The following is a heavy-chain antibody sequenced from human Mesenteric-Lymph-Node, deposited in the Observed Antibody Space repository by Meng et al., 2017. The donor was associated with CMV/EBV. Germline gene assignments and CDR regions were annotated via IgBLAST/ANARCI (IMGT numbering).Heavy chain of an antibody. CDR2: IKSKTDGGTT. CDR3: TTDRTYIVVVPAATWYYYYGMDV. CDR1: GFTFSNAW. D-gene: IGHD2-2*01. J-gene: IGHJ6*02. V-gene: IGHV3-15*01. Sequence: SCAASGFTFSNAWMSWVRQAPGKGLEWVGRIKSKTDGGTTDYAAPVKGRFTISRDDSKNTLYLQMNSLKTEDTAVYYCTTDRTYIVVVPAATWYYYYGMDVWGQGTTVTVSS.